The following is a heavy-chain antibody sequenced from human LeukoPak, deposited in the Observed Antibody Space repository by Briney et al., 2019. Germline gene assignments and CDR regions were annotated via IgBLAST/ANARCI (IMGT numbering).Heavy chain of an antibody. CDR1: GFTFSSYE. V-gene: IGHV3-48*03. J-gene: IGHJ6*02. CDR2: ISSSSSTI. Sequence: PGGSLRLSCAASGFTFSSYEMNWVRQAPGKGLEWVSYISSSSSTIYYADSVKGRFTISRDNAKNSLYLQMNSLRAEDTAVYYCAREGAGAYCGGDCYPLLTPYYYYGMDVWGQGTTVTVSS. CDR3: AREGAGAYCGGDCYPLLTPYYYYGMDV. D-gene: IGHD2-21*02.